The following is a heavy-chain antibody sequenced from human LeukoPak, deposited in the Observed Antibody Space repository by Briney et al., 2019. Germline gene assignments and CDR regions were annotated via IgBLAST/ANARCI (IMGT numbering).Heavy chain of an antibody. D-gene: IGHD2-15*01. J-gene: IGHJ6*02. CDR2: MNPNSGNT. CDR3: AREYCSGGSCYPSYYYYGMDV. Sequence: ASVKVSCKASGYTFTSYDINWVRQATGQGLEWMGWMNPNSGNTGYAQKFQGRVTMTRNTSISTAYIELSSLRSEDTAVYYCAREYCSGGSCYPSYYYYGMDVWGQGTTVTVSS. CDR1: GYTFTSYD. V-gene: IGHV1-8*01.